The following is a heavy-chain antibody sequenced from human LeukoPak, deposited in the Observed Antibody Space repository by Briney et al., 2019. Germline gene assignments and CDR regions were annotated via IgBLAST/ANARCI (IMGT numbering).Heavy chain of an antibody. CDR1: GDSISSSNW. Sequence: PSETLSLTCAVSGDSISSSNWWNWVRQPPGKGLEWIGEINHSGSTNYNPSLKSRVTISVDTSKNQFSLKLSSVTAADTAVYYCARGRVIMLRYYYYYMDVWGKGTTVTVSS. V-gene: IGHV4-4*02. D-gene: IGHD3-3*01. CDR2: INHSGST. CDR3: ARGRVIMLRYYYYYMDV. J-gene: IGHJ6*03.